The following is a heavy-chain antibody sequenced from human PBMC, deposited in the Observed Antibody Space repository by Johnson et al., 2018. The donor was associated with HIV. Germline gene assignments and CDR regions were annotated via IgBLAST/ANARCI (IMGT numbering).Heavy chain of an antibody. J-gene: IGHJ3*02. Sequence: VQLVESGGRVVRPGGSLTLSCAASGFSFDDYGMTWVRQIAGKGLEWVSGINWNGGATGYADSVKGRFTISRDNAKNSLYLQMNSLRVEDTAVYYCAREVDGFDIWGQGTMVTVSS. CDR3: AREVDGFDI. CDR2: INWNGGAT. V-gene: IGHV3-20*04. CDR1: GFSFDDYG.